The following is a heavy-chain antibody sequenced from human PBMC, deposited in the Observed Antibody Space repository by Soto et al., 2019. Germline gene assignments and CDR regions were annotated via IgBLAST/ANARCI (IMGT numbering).Heavy chain of an antibody. J-gene: IGHJ4*02. Sequence: QVQLVESGGDVVQPGRSLRLSCAASGFTFSNYGMHLARQAPGKGLEWVAAILYDGSNKYYSDSVKGRFTISRDNSKNTLYLQMNRLRAQDTDVYYCASGPDYFDYCGQGTLVTVSS. CDR1: GFTFSNYG. CDR3: ASGPDYFDY. CDR2: ILYDGSNK. V-gene: IGHV3-33*01.